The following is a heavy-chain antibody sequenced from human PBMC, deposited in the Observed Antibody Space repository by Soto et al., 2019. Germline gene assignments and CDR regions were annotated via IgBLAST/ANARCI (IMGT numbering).Heavy chain of an antibody. J-gene: IGHJ6*02. Sequence: GGSLRLSCAASKFIFSDYYMSWIRQAPGKGLEWVSYISNSGTTIYYADSVKGRFTISRDNAKKSLYLQMNSLRAEDTAEYYCARDTLPTDFGLGWDVWGQGTTVTVSS. D-gene: IGHD4-17*01. V-gene: IGHV3-11*01. CDR2: ISNSGTTI. CDR3: ARDTLPTDFGLGWDV. CDR1: KFIFSDYY.